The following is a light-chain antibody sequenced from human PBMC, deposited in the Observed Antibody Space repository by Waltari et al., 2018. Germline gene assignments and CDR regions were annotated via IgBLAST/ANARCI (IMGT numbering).Light chain of an antibody. V-gene: IGKV1-17*01. CDR1: QGIRSD. CDR2: YAN. Sequence: DIQMSQSPSSLSASVGDRVTITCRARQGIRSDLSWYQQKSGEAPKLLMSYANTLASGVPSRFNGSGSGTQFTLTISSLQPEDFATYSCLQINSYAYSFGQGTKVEIK. CDR3: LQINSYAYS. J-gene: IGKJ2*03.